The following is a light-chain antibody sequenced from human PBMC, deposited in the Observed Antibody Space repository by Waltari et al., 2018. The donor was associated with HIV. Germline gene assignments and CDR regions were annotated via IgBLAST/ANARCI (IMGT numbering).Light chain of an antibody. Sequence: QSVLTQSPSASGTPGQRVTISCSGSSSNIGSNYVYWYQQLPGTAPKLLLYRNNQRPSGVPDRFSGSKSGTSASLAISGLRSEVEAHYYCATWTDSLSGVVFGGGTKLRVL. V-gene: IGLV1-47*01. CDR3: ATWTDSLSGVV. CDR1: SSNIGSNY. CDR2: RNN. J-gene: IGLJ2*01.